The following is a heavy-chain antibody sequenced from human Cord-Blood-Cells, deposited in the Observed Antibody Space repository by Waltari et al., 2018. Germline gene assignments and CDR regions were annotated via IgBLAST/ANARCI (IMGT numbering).Heavy chain of an antibody. CDR3: ARDRAGGPTDAFDI. CDR2: IKQDGSEK. D-gene: IGHD2-15*01. J-gene: IGHJ3*02. CDR1: GLHFSRYW. Sequence: EVQLVESGGGLVQPGGSLRLSCADSGLHFSRYWMSWVRQAPGKGLEWVANIKQDGSEKYYVDSVKGRFTISRDNAKNSLYLQMNSLRAEDTAVYYCARDRAGGPTDAFDIWGQGTMVTVSS. V-gene: IGHV3-7*01.